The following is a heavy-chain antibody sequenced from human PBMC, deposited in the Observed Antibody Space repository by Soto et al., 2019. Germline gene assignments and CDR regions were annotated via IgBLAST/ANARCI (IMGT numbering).Heavy chain of an antibody. CDR3: ARQAGEWLSNYYYYYSMDV. J-gene: IGHJ6*02. CDR1: GGSLSSYY. V-gene: IGHV4-59*08. CDR2: IYYSGSF. D-gene: IGHD3-3*01. Sequence: SETLSLTCTVSGGSLSSYYWGWIWQSPGKGLEWIGCIYYSGSFNYHPSLKSRVTISVDTSKNQFSLKLSSVTAEDTAVYYCARQAGEWLSNYYYYYSMDVWGQGTTVTVSS.